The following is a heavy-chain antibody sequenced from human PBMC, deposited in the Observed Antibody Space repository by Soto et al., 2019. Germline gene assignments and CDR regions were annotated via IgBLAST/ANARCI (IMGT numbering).Heavy chain of an antibody. CDR3: AREEDYSAYYYGMDV. CDR1: GFTFTNAC. Sequence: GSLRLSCAASGFTFTNACMNWVRQAPGKGLEWVGRIKTDGSSTSYADSVKGRFTISRDNAENTLYLQMNSLRAEDAAVYYCAREEDYSAYYYGMDVWGQGTTVTV. CDR2: IKTDGSST. D-gene: IGHD4-4*01. J-gene: IGHJ6*02. V-gene: IGHV3-74*01.